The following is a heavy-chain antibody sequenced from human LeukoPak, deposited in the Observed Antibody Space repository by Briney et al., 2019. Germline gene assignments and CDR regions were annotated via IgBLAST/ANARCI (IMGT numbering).Heavy chain of an antibody. Sequence: PGGSLRLSCAASGFTFSSYEMNWVRQAPGKGLEWVSYISSSGSTIYYADSVKGRFTISRDNSKNTLYLQMNSLRAEDTAVYYCARGRSSSWYSAFDIWGQGTMVTVSS. J-gene: IGHJ3*02. CDR2: ISSSGSTI. CDR3: ARGRSSSWYSAFDI. CDR1: GFTFSSYE. V-gene: IGHV3-48*03. D-gene: IGHD6-13*01.